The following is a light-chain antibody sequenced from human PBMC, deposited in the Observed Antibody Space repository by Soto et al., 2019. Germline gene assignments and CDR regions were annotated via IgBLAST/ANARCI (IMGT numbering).Light chain of an antibody. CDR1: QDISNY. V-gene: IGKV1-27*01. J-gene: IGKJ3*01. CDR2: GAT. CDR3: QNCKSAVFT. Sequence: DIQMTQSPSSLSASVGDRVTITCRASQDISNYLAWYQQRPGKVPKLLIYGATTLQPGVPSRFSGSGSGTVFTLTISSLQPEDVATYYCQNCKSAVFTFGPGTKVDIK.